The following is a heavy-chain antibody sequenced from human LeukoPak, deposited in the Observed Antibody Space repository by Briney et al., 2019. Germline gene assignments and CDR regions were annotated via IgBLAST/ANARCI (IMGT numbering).Heavy chain of an antibody. CDR1: GFTYSEYW. V-gene: IGHV3-7*01. CDR2: IDEDGSEE. J-gene: IGHJ4*02. D-gene: IGHD6-19*01. Sequence: GGSLRLSCAASGFTYSEYWMNWVRQAPGKGLEWVANIDEDGSEEDYVDSVKGRFTISRDNAKNSLYLQMNSLRDEDTAVYYCARGSEYSSGWLSDYWGQGTLVTVSS. CDR3: ARGSEYSSGWLSDY.